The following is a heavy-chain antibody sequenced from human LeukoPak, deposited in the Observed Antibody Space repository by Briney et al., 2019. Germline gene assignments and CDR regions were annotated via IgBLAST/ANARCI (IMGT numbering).Heavy chain of an antibody. J-gene: IGHJ4*02. V-gene: IGHV4-31*03. CDR3: ARLTYYYDSSPIDY. CDR1: GGSISSGGHY. Sequence: SQTLSLTCTVSGGSISSGGHYWSWIRQLPGKGLEWIGYIYYSGSAYYNPSLESRVTMSLDTSKNQFSLKLSSVTAADTAVYYCARLTYYYDSSPIDYWGQGTLAT. CDR2: IYYSGSA. D-gene: IGHD3-22*01.